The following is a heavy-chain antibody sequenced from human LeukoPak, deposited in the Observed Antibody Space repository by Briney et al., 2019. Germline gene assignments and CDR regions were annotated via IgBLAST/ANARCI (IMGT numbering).Heavy chain of an antibody. CDR2: ISSSGSTI. CDR3: AKDFVRGVIITFFDY. V-gene: IGHV3-48*03. Sequence: PGGSLRLSCAASGFTFSSYEMNWVRQAPGKGLEWVSYISSSGSTIYYADSVKGRFTISRDNSKNTLYLQMNSLRAEDTAVYYCAKDFVRGVIITFFDYWGQGTLVTVSS. D-gene: IGHD3-10*01. CDR1: GFTFSSYE. J-gene: IGHJ4*02.